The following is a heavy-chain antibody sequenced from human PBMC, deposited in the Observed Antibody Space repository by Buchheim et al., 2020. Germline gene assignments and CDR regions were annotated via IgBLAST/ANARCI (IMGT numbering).Heavy chain of an antibody. V-gene: IGHV3-33*01. Sequence: QVQLVESGGGVVQPGRSLRLSCAASGFTFSSYGMHWVRQAPGKGLEWVAVIWYDGSNKYYADSVKGRFTISRDNSKNTLYLQMNSRRAEDTAVYYCARDGFSGGSYYWTFDYWGQGTL. CDR3: ARDGFSGGSYYWTFDY. CDR2: IWYDGSNK. CDR1: GFTFSSYG. J-gene: IGHJ4*02. D-gene: IGHD1-26*01.